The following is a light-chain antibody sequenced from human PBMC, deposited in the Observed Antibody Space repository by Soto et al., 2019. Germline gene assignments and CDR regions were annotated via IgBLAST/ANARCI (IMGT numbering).Light chain of an antibody. CDR3: SLYTSENAYV. CDR2: EVS. Sequence: SVLTQPRSVSGSPGQSVSISCSGTSTDFVRYNRGSWYQQPPGTAPNLMIYEVSKRPSGVPDRFSGSKSGNTASLTLSALPAADEADYSCSLYTSENAYVFGTGTQVTVL. CDR1: STDFVRYNR. J-gene: IGLJ1*01. V-gene: IGLV2-18*01.